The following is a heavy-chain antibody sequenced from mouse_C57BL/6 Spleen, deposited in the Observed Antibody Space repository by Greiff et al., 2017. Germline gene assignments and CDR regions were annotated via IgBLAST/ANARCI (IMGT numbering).Heavy chain of an antibody. CDR1: GYTFTDYN. CDR3: ARHYYGSSYEGAWFAY. V-gene: IGHV1-18*01. D-gene: IGHD1-1*01. Sequence: VQLQQSGPELVKPGASVKIPCKASGYTFTDYNMDWVKQSHGKSLEWIGDINPNNGGTIYNQKFKGKATLTVDKSSSTAYMELRSLTSEDTAVYYCARHYYGSSYEGAWFAYWGQGTLVTVSA. CDR2: INPNNGGT. J-gene: IGHJ3*01.